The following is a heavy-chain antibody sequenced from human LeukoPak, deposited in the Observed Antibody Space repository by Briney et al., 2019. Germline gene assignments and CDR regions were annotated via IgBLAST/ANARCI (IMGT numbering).Heavy chain of an antibody. V-gene: IGHV3-21*04. CDR3: AKSLFTGSYRFDS. CDR2: ISGTSSYI. Sequence: GGSLRLSCAASGFIFSDYSMTWVRQAPGKGLEWVSSISGTSSYIYYADSVKGRFTISRDNSKNTLFLRMNSLRVEDTAIYFCAKSLFTGSYRFDSWGQGTLVTVSS. CDR1: GFIFSDYS. D-gene: IGHD1-26*01. J-gene: IGHJ4*02.